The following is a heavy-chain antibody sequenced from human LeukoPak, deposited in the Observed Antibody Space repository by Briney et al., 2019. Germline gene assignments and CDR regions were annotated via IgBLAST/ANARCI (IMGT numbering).Heavy chain of an antibody. J-gene: IGHJ4*02. CDR3: AREWYSSSWYKRAFDY. CDR1: GSTFSSYW. D-gene: IGHD6-13*01. CDR2: IKQDGSEK. V-gene: IGHV3-7*01. Sequence: SGGSLRLSCAASGSTFSSYWMSWVRQAPGKGLEWVANIKQDGSEKYYVDSVKGRFTISRDNAKNSLYLQMNSLRAEDTAVYYCAREWYSSSWYKRAFDYWGQGTLVTVSS.